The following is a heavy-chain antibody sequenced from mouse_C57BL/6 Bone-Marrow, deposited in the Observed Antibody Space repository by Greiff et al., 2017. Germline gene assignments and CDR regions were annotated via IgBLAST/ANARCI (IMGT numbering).Heavy chain of an antibody. V-gene: IGHV1-78*01. Sequence: VKLMESDAELVKPGASVKISCKVSGYTFTDHTIHWMKQRPEQGLEWIGYIYPRDGSTKYNEKFKGKATLTADKSSSTAYMQLNSLTSEDSAVYFCARPGNGYYETDAFAYWGQGTLVTVSA. CDR2: IYPRDGST. D-gene: IGHD2-3*01. CDR1: GYTFTDHT. J-gene: IGHJ3*01. CDR3: ARPGNGYYETDAFAY.